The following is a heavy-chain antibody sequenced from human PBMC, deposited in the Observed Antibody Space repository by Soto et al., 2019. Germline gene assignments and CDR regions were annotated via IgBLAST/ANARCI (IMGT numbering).Heavy chain of an antibody. J-gene: IGHJ4*02. CDR2: MNPNSGNT. CDR1: GYTFTSYD. D-gene: IGHD3-16*02. V-gene: IGHV1-8*01. Sequence: ASVKVSCKASGYTFTSYDIHWVRQDTGQGLEWMGWMNPNSGNTGYAQKFQGRVTMTRDTSISTAYMELSSLRSDDTAVYYCARGGHYDYIWGSYLYLIDYWGQGTLVTVSS. CDR3: ARGGHYDYIWGSYLYLIDY.